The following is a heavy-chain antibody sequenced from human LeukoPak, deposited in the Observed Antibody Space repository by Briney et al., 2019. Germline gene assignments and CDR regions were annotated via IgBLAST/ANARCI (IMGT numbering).Heavy chain of an antibody. Sequence: GGSLRLSCAASGFTFISYWMSWVRQAPGKGLEWVANIKQDGSEKYYVDSVKGRFTISRDNSKNTLFLQMNSLRVDDTAVYYCAKDSRIMITFGGVIVTPHNDYWGQGTLVTVSS. D-gene: IGHD3-16*02. CDR1: GFTFISYW. CDR2: IKQDGSEK. CDR3: AKDSRIMITFGGVIVTPHNDY. J-gene: IGHJ4*02. V-gene: IGHV3-7*03.